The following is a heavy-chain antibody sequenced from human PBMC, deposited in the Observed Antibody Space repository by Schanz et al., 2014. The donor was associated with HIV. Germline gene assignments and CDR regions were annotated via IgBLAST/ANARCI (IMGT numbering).Heavy chain of an antibody. CDR3: AKFGRLLGNFDD. CDR2: ISGGGSTT. V-gene: IGHV3-23*01. J-gene: IGHJ4*02. D-gene: IGHD2-15*01. CDR1: GFTFNNYA. Sequence: EVQLLDSGGGLVQPGGSLRLSCVASGFTFNNYAMTWVRQAPGKGLEWVSAISGGGSTTYYADSVKGRFTISRDKSKNTLYLQMNSLRAEDTAVYYCAKFGRLLGNFDDWGQGTLVTVSS.